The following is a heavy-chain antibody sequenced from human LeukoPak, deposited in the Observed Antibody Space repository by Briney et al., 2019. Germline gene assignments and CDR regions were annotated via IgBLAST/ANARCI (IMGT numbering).Heavy chain of an antibody. CDR2: INHSGSI. CDR1: GFTFSSYW. Sequence: GSLRLSCAASGFTFSSYWMSWVRQAPGKGLEWIGEINHSGSINYNPSLKSRVTISVDTSKNQFSLKLSSVTAADTAVYYCARRRATMIVVVSPWGQGTMVTVSS. J-gene: IGHJ3*01. V-gene: IGHV4-34*01. D-gene: IGHD3-22*01. CDR3: ARRRATMIVVVSP.